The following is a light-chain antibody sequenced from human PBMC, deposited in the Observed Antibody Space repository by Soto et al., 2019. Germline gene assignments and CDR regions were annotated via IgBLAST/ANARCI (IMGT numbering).Light chain of an antibody. J-gene: IGLJ2*01. Sequence: QSALTQPASVSGSPGQSITISCTGTSSDVGAYNYVSWYQHHPGKAPKLMIYDVSSRPSGVSYRFSGSKSGNTASLTISGLQAEYEADYYCNSYTASATRLFGGGTKLTVL. CDR2: DVS. CDR1: SSDVGAYNY. CDR3: NSYTASATRL. V-gene: IGLV2-14*03.